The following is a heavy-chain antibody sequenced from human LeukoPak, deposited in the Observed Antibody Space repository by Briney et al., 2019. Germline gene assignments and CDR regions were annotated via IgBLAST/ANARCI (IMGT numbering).Heavy chain of an antibody. CDR1: GGSISGYY. CDR2: IAYSGTT. Sequence: PSETLSLTCSGSGGSISGYYWSWVRQPPGKGLEWVGYIAYSGTTYYNPSLRSRVTISVDTPKNQFSLRLSPVTAADTAVYYCLRHTAATTLDYWGQGTLVTVSS. V-gene: IGHV4-59*08. CDR3: LRHTAATTLDY. J-gene: IGHJ4*02. D-gene: IGHD2-15*01.